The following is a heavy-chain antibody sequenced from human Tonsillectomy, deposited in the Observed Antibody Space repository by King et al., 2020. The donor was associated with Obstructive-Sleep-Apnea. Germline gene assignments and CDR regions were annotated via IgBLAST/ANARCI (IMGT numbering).Heavy chain of an antibody. V-gene: IGHV5-51*01. CDR3: ARGTMVRGAFYYFDY. CDR2: IYPGDAVT. J-gene: IGHJ4*02. D-gene: IGHD3-10*01. Sequence: QLVQSGAEVKKPGESLKISCNGSGYSFTSYWIGWVRQMPGKGLEWMGIIYPGDAVTRDNPSFQGQVTISADKSISTAYRQWSSRKASDTAMYYCARGTMVRGAFYYFDYWGQGTLVTVSS. CDR1: GYSFTSYW.